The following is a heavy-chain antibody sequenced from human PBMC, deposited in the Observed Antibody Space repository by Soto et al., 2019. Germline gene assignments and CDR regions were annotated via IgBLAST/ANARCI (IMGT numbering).Heavy chain of an antibody. CDR2: IYYSGST. Sequence: PSETLSLTCAVYGGSFSGYYWSWIRQSPGKGLEWIGYIYYSGSTYYNPSLKSRVTISVDTSKNQFSLKLSSVTAADTAVYYCARLGVYCTITSCYGYYGMDVWGKGTTVTVPS. CDR3: ARLGVYCTITSCYGYYGMDV. J-gene: IGHJ6*04. CDR1: GGSFSGYY. V-gene: IGHV4-34*01. D-gene: IGHD2-2*01.